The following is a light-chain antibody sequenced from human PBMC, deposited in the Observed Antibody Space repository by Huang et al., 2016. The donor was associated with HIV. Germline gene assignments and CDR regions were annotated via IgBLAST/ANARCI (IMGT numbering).Light chain of an antibody. CDR2: GAS. CDR3: HQYNDWPPWT. CDR1: QNIDTN. V-gene: IGKV3-15*01. J-gene: IGKJ1*01. Sequence: EIVMTQSPATLSVSPGERAILLCRASQNIDTNVAWYPQRPGQAPRLLIFGASTRATGISTRFTGGGSETEFTLTINSVQSEDVAMYYCHQYNDWPPWTFGQGTRVEI.